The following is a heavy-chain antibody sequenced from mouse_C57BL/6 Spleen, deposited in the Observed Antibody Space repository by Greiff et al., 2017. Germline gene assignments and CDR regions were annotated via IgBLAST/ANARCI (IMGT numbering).Heavy chain of an antibody. CDR2: IYPSDSET. D-gene: IGHD3-2*02. CDR3: AKSTLSSGYWFAY. CDR1: GYTFTSYW. Sequence: QVQLQQPGAELVRPGSSVKLSCKASGYTFTSYWMDWVKQRPGQGLEWIGNIYPSDSETHYNQKFKDKATLTVDKSSSTAYMQLSSLTSEDSAVYYCAKSTLSSGYWFAYWGQGTLVTVSA. J-gene: IGHJ3*01. V-gene: IGHV1-61*01.